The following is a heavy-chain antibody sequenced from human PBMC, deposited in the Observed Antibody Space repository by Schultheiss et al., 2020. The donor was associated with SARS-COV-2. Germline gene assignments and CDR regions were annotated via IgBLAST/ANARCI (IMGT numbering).Heavy chain of an antibody. CDR3: ATDHIVAVPATNY. J-gene: IGHJ4*02. Sequence: GGSLRLSCAASGFTFSSYGMHWVRQAPGKGLEWVAVISYDGNNIYYADSVKGRFTISRDNSKNTLYLRMNSLRAEDTAVYYCATDHIVAVPATNYWGQGTLVTVSS. CDR1: GFTFSSYG. V-gene: IGHV3-33*05. CDR2: ISYDGNNI. D-gene: IGHD2-2*01.